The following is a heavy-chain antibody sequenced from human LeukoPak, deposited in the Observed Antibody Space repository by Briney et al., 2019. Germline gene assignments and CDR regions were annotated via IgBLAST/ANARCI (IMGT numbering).Heavy chain of an antibody. D-gene: IGHD3-22*01. CDR3: ARRSGYYDSSGYRSVFDY. V-gene: IGHV4-4*02. CDR2: IYHSGTT. J-gene: IGHJ4*02. Sequence: SGTLSLTCVVSGGSISRANWWTWVRQPPGKGLEWIGEIYHSGTTNYNPSLKSRVSISVDKSKNQFSLKLNSVTAADTAVYYCARRSGYYDSSGYRSVFDYWGQGTLVTVSS. CDR1: GGSISRANW.